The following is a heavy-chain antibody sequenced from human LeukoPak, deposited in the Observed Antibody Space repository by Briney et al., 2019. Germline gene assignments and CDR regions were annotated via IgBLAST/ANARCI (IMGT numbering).Heavy chain of an antibody. CDR1: GFTFGEYS. Sequence: PGGSLRLSCAASGFTFGEYSMHWVRQAPGKGLEWVSGISWGSGSIAYADSVKGRFTISRDNAKSSLYLQLNSLGAEDTALYYCATSRDYYYYYMDVWGKGTTVTVSS. CDR2: ISWGSGSI. V-gene: IGHV3-9*01. J-gene: IGHJ6*03. CDR3: ATSRDYYYYYMDV.